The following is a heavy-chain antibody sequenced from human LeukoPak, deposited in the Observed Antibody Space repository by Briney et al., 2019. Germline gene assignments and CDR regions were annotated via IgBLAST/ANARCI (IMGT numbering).Heavy chain of an antibody. Sequence: VQPGGSLRLSCAASGFTFSSYWMSWVRQAPGKGLEWVANIKQDGSEKYYVDSVKGRFTISRNNDENTLFLHMNSLTVEDTAVYYCAKGRGPTPLGDAGADVWGKGTAVTVSA. D-gene: IGHD1-26*01. J-gene: IGHJ6*04. V-gene: IGHV3-7*01. CDR3: AKGRGPTPLGDAGADV. CDR1: GFTFSSYW. CDR2: IKQDGSEK.